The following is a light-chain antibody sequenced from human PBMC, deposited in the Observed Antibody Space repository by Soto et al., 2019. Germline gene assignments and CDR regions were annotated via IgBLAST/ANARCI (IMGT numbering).Light chain of an antibody. CDR2: SNN. J-gene: IGLJ2*01. Sequence: NXYXQXXXXXPXXXIYSNNLRPSGXPDRFSGSKSGXXXSLAISGXXSEDEADYYCATWDDSLNAVLFGGGTKLTVL. CDR3: ATWDDSLNAVL. V-gene: IGLV1-44*01.